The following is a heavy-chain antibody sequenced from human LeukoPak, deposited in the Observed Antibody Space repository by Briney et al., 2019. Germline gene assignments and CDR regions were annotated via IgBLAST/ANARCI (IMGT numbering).Heavy chain of an antibody. Sequence: SETLSLTCAVSGGSFSGYYWSWIRQPPGKGLEWIGEINHSGSTNYNPSLKSRVTISVDTSKNQFSLKLSSVTAADTAVYYCARGRVVVVAATFYYYYYYMDVWGKGTTVTVSS. CDR2: INHSGST. CDR1: GGSFSGYY. CDR3: ARGRVVVVAATFYYYYYYMDV. D-gene: IGHD2-15*01. J-gene: IGHJ6*03. V-gene: IGHV4-34*01.